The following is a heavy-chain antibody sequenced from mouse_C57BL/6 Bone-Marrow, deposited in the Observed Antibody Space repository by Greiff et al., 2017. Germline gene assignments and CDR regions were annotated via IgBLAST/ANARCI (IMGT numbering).Heavy chain of an antibody. CDR2: ISSGSSTI. CDR1: GFTFSDYG. D-gene: IGHD1-1*01. Sequence: EVKLMESGGGLVKPGGSLKLSCAASGFTFSDYGMHWVRQAPEKGLEWVAYISSGSSTIYYADTVKGRFTISRDNAKNTLFLQMTSLRSEDTAMYYCARNLHLLLRSSGDYWGQGTTLTVSS. V-gene: IGHV5-17*01. J-gene: IGHJ2*01. CDR3: ARNLHLLLRSSGDY.